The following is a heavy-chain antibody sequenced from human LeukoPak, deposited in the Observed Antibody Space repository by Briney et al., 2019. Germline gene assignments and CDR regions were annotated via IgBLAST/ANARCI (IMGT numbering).Heavy chain of an antibody. V-gene: IGHV3-30*04. CDR2: ISYHARDQ. D-gene: IGHD2-8*01. CDR3: AAQPCINGICYLDY. Sequence: GGSLRLSCTASGFTFSDHAMHWVRQAPGKGLEWVTVISYHARDQFYADSVKGRFTVSRDNSRNILCLQMNSLRVEDSAVYYCAAQPCINGICYLDYWGQGALVTVSS. CDR1: GFTFSDHA. J-gene: IGHJ4*02.